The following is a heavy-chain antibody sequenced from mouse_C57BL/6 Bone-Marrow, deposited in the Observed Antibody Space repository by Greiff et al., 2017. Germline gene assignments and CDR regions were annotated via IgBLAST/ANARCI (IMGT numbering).Heavy chain of an antibody. CDR2: ISSGGGYI. D-gene: IGHD1-1*01. CDR1: GFTFSSYA. V-gene: IGHV5-9-1*02. Sequence: EVKLMESGEGLVKPGGSLKLSCAASGFTFSSYAMSWVRQTPEKRLEWVAYISSGGGYIYYADTVKGRFTISRDNARNTLYLQMSSLKSEDTAMYYCTREDYGSSYGDWYFDVWGTGTTVTVSS. J-gene: IGHJ1*03. CDR3: TREDYGSSYGDWYFDV.